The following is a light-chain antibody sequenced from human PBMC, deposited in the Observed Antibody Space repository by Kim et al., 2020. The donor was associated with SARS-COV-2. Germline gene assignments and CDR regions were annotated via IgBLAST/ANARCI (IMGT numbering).Light chain of an antibody. CDR2: TNS. CDR3: TAWDDSLKGWV. Sequence: ELTQPPSASGTPGQRVIISCSGLSSNVGSRTVNWYQCLPGTAPKLLIHTNSQRPSGVPDRFSGSKSGTSASLAISGLQSDDEADYYCTAWDDSLKGWVFGGGTQLTVL. CDR1: SSNVGSRT. J-gene: IGLJ3*02. V-gene: IGLV1-44*01.